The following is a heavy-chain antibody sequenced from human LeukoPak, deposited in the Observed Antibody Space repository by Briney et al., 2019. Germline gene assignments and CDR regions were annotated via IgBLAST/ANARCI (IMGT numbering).Heavy chain of an antibody. Sequence: SQTLSLTCAISGDSVSSKSAAWNWIRQSPSRGLEWLGRTYYRSKWHSEYAVFVKSRISINPDTSRNQFSLQLSSMTPEDTAVYYCARMVGVDPDYWGQGTQVTVSS. CDR2: TYYRSKWHS. CDR3: ARMVGVDPDY. V-gene: IGHV6-1*01. J-gene: IGHJ4*02. D-gene: IGHD2-8*01. CDR1: GDSVSSKSAA.